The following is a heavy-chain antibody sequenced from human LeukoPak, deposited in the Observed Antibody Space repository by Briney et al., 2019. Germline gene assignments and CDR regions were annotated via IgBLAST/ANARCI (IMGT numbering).Heavy chain of an antibody. D-gene: IGHD5-12*01. Sequence: GSSLRLSCAATGFTFSSFSMHWVRQAPGKGLEWVAVISYDESNKYYADSVKGRFTISRDNSKNTLYLQMNSLRAEDTAVYYCAKDRGYSGFDAFDIWGQGTMVTVSS. CDR1: GFTFSSFS. CDR3: AKDRGYSGFDAFDI. CDR2: ISYDESNK. J-gene: IGHJ3*02. V-gene: IGHV3-30*18.